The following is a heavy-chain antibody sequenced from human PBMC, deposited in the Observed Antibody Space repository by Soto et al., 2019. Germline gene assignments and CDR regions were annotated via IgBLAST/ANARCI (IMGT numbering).Heavy chain of an antibody. J-gene: IGHJ4*02. Sequence: QVQLVESGGGVVQPGRSLRLSCAASGFTFSSYGMHWVRQAPGKGLEWVAVISYDGSNKYYADSVKGRFTISRDNSKNTLYLQMNSLRAEDTAVYYCAKDAQEMATIKGYFDYWGQGTLVTVSS. V-gene: IGHV3-30*18. CDR3: AKDAQEMATIKGYFDY. CDR1: GFTFSSYG. CDR2: ISYDGSNK. D-gene: IGHD5-12*01.